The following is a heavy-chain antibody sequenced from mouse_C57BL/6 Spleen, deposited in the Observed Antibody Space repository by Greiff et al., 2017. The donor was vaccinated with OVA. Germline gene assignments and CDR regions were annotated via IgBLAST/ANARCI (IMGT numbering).Heavy chain of an antibody. CDR3: ARDYGSNYFDY. J-gene: IGHJ2*01. Sequence: QVQLQQSGAELVRPGASVKLSCKASGYTFTDYYINWVKQRPGKGLEWIARIYPGSGNTYYNEKLKGKATLTAEKSSSTAYMQPIILTSDDSAVDFCARDYGSNYFDYWGQGTTLTVSS. V-gene: IGHV1-76*01. D-gene: IGHD1-1*01. CDR2: IYPGSGNT. CDR1: GYTFTDYY.